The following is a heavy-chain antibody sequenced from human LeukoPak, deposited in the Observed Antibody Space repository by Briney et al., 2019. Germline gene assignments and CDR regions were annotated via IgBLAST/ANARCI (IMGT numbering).Heavy chain of an antibody. Sequence: PGGSLRLSCAASGFTFSSYAMSWVRQAPGKGLEWVSAISGSGGSTYYADSVKGRFTISRDNSKNSLYLQMNSLRAEDTALYYCAKDSGDGYGYYFDYWGQGTLVTVSS. CDR3: AKDSGDGYGYYFDY. J-gene: IGHJ4*02. D-gene: IGHD5-12*01. CDR1: GFTFSSYA. CDR2: ISGSGGST. V-gene: IGHV3-23*01.